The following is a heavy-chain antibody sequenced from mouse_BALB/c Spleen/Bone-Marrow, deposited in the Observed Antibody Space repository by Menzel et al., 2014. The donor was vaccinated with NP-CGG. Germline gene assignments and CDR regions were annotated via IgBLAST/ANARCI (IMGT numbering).Heavy chain of an antibody. CDR1: GFNIKDTY. V-gene: IGHV14-3*02. Sequence: EVQLVESGAELVKSGASVKLSCTASGFNIKDTYMHWVKQRPEQGLEWTGRIDPANGNTKYDPKFQGKATITADTSSNTAYLQLSSLTSEDTAVYYCASYVYGYYFDYWGQGTTLTVSS. CDR2: IDPANGNT. D-gene: IGHD2-2*01. J-gene: IGHJ2*01. CDR3: ASYVYGYYFDY.